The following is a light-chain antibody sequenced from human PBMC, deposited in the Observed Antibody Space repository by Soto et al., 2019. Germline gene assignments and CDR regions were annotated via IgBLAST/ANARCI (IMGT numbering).Light chain of an antibody. CDR3: QHSYANPRT. CDR1: QNIGIY. V-gene: IGKV1-39*01. J-gene: IGKJ1*01. Sequence: DSQLTQSPSPRSSSVGYRGTITCRASQNIGIYLNWYHQTAGKAPKLVGLGASTLQSGVPPRVSGSGPGTEFTLSIGSLTPEYFETYSCQHSYANPRTFGQGTKVHIK. CDR2: GAS.